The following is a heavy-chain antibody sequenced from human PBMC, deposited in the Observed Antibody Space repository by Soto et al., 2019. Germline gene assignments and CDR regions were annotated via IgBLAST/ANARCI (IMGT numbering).Heavy chain of an antibody. V-gene: IGHV1-46*01. J-gene: IGHJ6*02. CDR3: ARGSLYSSGWYNYYGMDV. CDR1: GYTFTSYY. D-gene: IGHD6-19*01. CDR2: INPSSGNT. Sequence: ASVKVSCKASGYTFTSYYMHWVRQAPGQGLEWMGIINPSSGNTNYAQKLQGRVTMTTDTSTSTAYMELRSLRSDDTAVYYCARGSLYSSGWYNYYGMDVWGQGTTVTVSS.